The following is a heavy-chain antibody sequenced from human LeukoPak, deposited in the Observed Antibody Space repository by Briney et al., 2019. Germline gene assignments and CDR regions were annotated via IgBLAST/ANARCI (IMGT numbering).Heavy chain of an antibody. CDR2: FDPEDGET. Sequence: GASVKVSCKVSGYTLTELSMHWVRQAPGKGLEWMGGFDPEDGETIYAQKFQGRVTMTEDTSTDTAYMELSSLRSEDTAVYYCATGLLYCSGGSCYVSGFDLWGQGTLVTVSS. V-gene: IGHV1-24*01. D-gene: IGHD2-15*01. J-gene: IGHJ5*02. CDR3: ATGLLYCSGGSCYVSGFDL. CDR1: GYTLTELS.